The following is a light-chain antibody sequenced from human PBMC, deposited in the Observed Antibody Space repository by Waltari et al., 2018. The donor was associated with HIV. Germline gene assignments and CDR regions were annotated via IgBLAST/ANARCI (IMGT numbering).Light chain of an antibody. Sequence: AIRMTQSPSSFSASTGDRVTITCRASQGISSSLAWYQQKPGIAPKLLNYAASTLQSGVPSRFNGSGSGTDFTLTISCLQSEDFATYYCQQYYTYPYTFGQGTKLEIK. CDR1: QGISSS. CDR2: AAS. J-gene: IGKJ2*01. CDR3: QQYYTYPYT. V-gene: IGKV1-8*01.